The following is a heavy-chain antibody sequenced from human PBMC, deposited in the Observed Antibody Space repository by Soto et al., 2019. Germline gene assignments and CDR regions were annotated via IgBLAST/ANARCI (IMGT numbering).Heavy chain of an antibody. D-gene: IGHD2-2*01. CDR2: IYPGDSDT. J-gene: IGHJ6*02. CDR1: GYSFTNYW. CDR3: ARRGQYCTSKICLAHYYYTLDV. V-gene: IGHV5-51*01. Sequence: PGESLKISCKATGYSFTNYWIGWVRQMPGKGLEWMGTIYPGDSDTRYGPAFEGQVTISADKSITTAYLQWSSLKASDTAVYFCARRGQYCTSKICLAHYYYTLDVWGQGTTVTVSS.